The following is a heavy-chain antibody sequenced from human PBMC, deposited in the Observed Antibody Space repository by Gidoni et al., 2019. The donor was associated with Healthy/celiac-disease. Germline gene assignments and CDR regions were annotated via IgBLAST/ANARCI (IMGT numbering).Heavy chain of an antibody. J-gene: IGHJ3*02. V-gene: IGHV1-69*01. CDR2: IIPIFGTA. D-gene: IGHD2-15*01. CDR1: GGNLSSYA. Sequence: VQLVEAGAGGKKPGASVEVYRKASGGNLSSYAISWVRQAPGQGLEWMGGIIPIFGTANYAQKFQGSVTITADESTSTAYMELSSLRSEDTAVYYCARARYCSGGSCYFEAFDIWGQGTMVTVSS. CDR3: ARARYCSGGSCYFEAFDI.